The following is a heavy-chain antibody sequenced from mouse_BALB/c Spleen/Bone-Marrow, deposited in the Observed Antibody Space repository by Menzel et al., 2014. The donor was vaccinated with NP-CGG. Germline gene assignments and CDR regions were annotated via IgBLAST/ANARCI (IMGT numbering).Heavy chain of an antibody. D-gene: IGHD3-3*01. CDR3: AGDGAY. V-gene: IGHV14-3*02. J-gene: IGHJ3*01. CDR1: GFNIKDTY. Sequence: DVKLQESGAELVKPGVSVKLSCTASGFNIKDTYMHWVKQRPEQGLEWIGRIDPANGNTKYDPKFQGKATITADTSSNTAYLQLSSLTSEDTAVYYCAGDGAYWGQGTLVTVSA. CDR2: IDPANGNT.